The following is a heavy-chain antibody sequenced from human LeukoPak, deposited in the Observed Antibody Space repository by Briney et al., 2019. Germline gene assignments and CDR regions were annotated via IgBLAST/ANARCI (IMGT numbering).Heavy chain of an antibody. CDR1: GYTFTSYG. D-gene: IGHD3-22*01. CDR3: ARGPRITMIVNWFDP. Sequence: ASVKVSCKASGYTFTSYGMSWVRQAPGQGLEWMGWISAYNGNTNYAQKLQGRVTMTTDTSTSTAYMELRSLRSDDTAVYYCARGPRITMIVNWFDPWGQGTLVTVSS. V-gene: IGHV1-18*01. CDR2: ISAYNGNT. J-gene: IGHJ5*02.